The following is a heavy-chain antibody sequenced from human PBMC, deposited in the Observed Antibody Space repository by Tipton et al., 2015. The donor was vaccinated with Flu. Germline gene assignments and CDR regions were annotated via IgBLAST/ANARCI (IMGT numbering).Heavy chain of an antibody. Sequence: TLSLTCAVYGGSFSGYYWSWIRQPPGKGLEWIGEINHSGSTNYNPSLKSRVTISVDTSKNQFSLKLSSVTAADTAVYYCATDQQLGRGRHYYYYYYGMDVWGQGTTVTVSS. J-gene: IGHJ6*02. CDR1: GGSFSGYY. CDR3: ATDQQLGRGRHYYYYYYGMDV. V-gene: IGHV4-34*01. CDR2: INHSGST. D-gene: IGHD6-13*01.